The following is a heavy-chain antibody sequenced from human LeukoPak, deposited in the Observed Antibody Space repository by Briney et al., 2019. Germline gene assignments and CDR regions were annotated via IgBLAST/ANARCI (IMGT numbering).Heavy chain of an antibody. V-gene: IGHV4-59*12. D-gene: IGHD3-3*01. CDR2: IYYSGST. J-gene: IGHJ5*02. Sequence: PSETLSLTCTVSGGSISSYYWSWIRQPPGKGLEWIGYIYYSGSTNYNPSLKSRVTISVDTSKNQFSLKLSSVTAADTAVYYCARDVITIFGVVTRPWGQGTLVTVSS. CDR3: ARDVITIFGVVTRP. CDR1: GGSISSYY.